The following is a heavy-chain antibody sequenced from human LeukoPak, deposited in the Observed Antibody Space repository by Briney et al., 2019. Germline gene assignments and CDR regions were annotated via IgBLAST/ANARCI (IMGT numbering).Heavy chain of an antibody. Sequence: GGSLRLSCAASGFTFSSYWMHWVRQAPGKGLVWVSRINSDGSSTSYADSVKGRFTISRDNAKNTLYLQMNSLRAEDTAVYYCARGGYHAYYLDYWGQGSLVTVSS. V-gene: IGHV3-74*01. CDR2: INSDGSST. CDR3: ARGGYHAYYLDY. J-gene: IGHJ4*02. CDR1: GFTFSSYW. D-gene: IGHD5-18*01.